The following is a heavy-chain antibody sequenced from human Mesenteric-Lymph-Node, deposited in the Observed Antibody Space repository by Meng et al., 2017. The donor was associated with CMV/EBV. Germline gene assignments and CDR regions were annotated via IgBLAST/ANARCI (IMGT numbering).Heavy chain of an antibody. Sequence: CAISGDSVSSNSAAWNWIRQSPSRGLEWLGRTYYRSKWYNDYAVSVKSRITVNPDTSKNQFSLHLNSVTPEDTAVYYCARDSRRHFDVWGRGTLVTVSS. CDR2: TYYRSKWYN. CDR3: ARDSRRHFDV. CDR1: GDSVSSNSAA. J-gene: IGHJ2*01. V-gene: IGHV6-1*01.